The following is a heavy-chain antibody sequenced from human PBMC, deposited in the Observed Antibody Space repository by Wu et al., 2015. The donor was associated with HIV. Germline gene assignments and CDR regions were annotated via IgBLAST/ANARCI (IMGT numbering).Heavy chain of an antibody. Sequence: QVQLVQSGAEVKKPGSSVKVSCKASGGTFSSYAIGWVRQAPGQGLEWMGRIIPMFDTANYAQKFQGRVTITADESTSTAYMELNSLRSEDTAVYYCAFRPYYDILTGYSAWGQGTLVTVSS. V-gene: IGHV1-69*13. CDR3: AFRPYYDILTGYSA. D-gene: IGHD3-9*01. CDR1: GGTFSSYA. J-gene: IGHJ5*02. CDR2: IIPMFDTA.